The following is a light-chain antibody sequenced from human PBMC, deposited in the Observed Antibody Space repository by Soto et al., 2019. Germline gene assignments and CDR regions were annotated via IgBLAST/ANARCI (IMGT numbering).Light chain of an antibody. CDR2: GVS. CDR1: QSVSNSY. Sequence: EIVLTQSPGTLSLSPGERATLSCRASQSVSNSYLAWYQQKPGQAPRLLIFGVSSRATGIPDRFSGSGSGTDLTINISRLEYEDFAVYYCQQYGTSPGMYTFGQGTKLEIK. J-gene: IGKJ2*01. CDR3: QQYGTSPGMYT. V-gene: IGKV3-20*01.